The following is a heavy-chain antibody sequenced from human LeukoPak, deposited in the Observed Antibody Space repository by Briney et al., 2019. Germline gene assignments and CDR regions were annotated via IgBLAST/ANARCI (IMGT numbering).Heavy chain of an antibody. CDR3: AKEQYCSSTSCYPRRH. D-gene: IGHD2-2*01. J-gene: IGHJ4*02. CDR2: ISGSGGST. CDR1: GGSISSYY. Sequence: ETLSLTCTVSGGSISSYYWSWVRQAPGKGLEWVSAISGSGGSTYYADSVKGRFTISRDNSKNTLYLQMNSLRAEDTAVYYCAKEQYCSSTSCYPRRHWGLGTLVTVSS. V-gene: IGHV3-23*01.